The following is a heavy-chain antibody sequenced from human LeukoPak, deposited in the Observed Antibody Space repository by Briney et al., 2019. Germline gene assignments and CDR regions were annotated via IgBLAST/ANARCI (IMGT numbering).Heavy chain of an antibody. CDR1: GYSFTSYW. V-gene: IGHV5-51*01. CDR2: IYPVDSDT. CDR3: ARHRMEYSSSSAYYYYMDV. J-gene: IGHJ6*03. Sequence: GESLQISCKGSGYSFTSYWIGWVRRMPGKGRKWMGIIYPVDSDTRYSPSFQGQVTISADKSISTAYLQWSSLKASDTGMYYCARHRMEYSSSSAYYYYMDVWGKGTTVTVSS. D-gene: IGHD6-6*01.